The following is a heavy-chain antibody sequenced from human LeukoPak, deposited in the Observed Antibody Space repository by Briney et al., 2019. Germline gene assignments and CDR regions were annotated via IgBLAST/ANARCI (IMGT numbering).Heavy chain of an antibody. V-gene: IGHV3-74*01. Sequence: GGSLRLSCAPAGLTFSRNWMHWACQATVKGLVWVSRINSDGSITNYADYVKGRFTISRDNAKNTLYLQMRSLRAEDTAVYYCAKIDAYWGQGTLVNVSS. CDR3: AKIDAY. J-gene: IGHJ4*02. CDR1: GLTFSRNW. CDR2: INSDGSIT.